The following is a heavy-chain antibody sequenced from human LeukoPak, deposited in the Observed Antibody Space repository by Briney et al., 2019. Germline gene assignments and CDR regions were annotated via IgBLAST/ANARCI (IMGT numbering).Heavy chain of an antibody. Sequence: GGSLRLSCAASGFTFSSYSMNWVRQAPGKGLEWVSSISSSSSYIYYADSVKGRFTISRDNAKNSLYLQMNSLRAEDTAVYYCASSGYCTNGVCYDYWGQGTLVTVSS. D-gene: IGHD2-8*01. V-gene: IGHV3-21*01. CDR1: GFTFSSYS. CDR2: ISSSSSYI. J-gene: IGHJ4*02. CDR3: ASSGYCTNGVCYDY.